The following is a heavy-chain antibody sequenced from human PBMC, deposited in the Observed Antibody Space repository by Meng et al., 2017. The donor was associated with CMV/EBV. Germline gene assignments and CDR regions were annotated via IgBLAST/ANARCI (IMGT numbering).Heavy chain of an antibody. V-gene: IGHV4-39*07. CDR1: GCSISSSSYY. CDR2: IYYSGST. J-gene: IGHJ4*02. CDR3: ASLAGDY. D-gene: IGHD3-10*01. Sequence: QLPLQEAGPGLVKPSEPLSLTCIVSGCSISSSSYYCGWIRQPPGKGLEWIGSIYYSGSTYYNPSLKSRVTISVDTSKNQFSLKLSSVTAADTAVYYCASLAGDYWGQGTLVTVSS.